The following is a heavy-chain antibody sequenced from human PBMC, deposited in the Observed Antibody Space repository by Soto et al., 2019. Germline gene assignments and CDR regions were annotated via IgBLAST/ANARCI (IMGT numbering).Heavy chain of an antibody. Sequence: QVQLVQSGAEVKKPGASVKVSCKASGYTFTSYDINWVRQATGQVLEWMGWMNPNSGNTGDAQKFQGRVAMTRNTSISKASMELSSLRSKDAAVYFCERVPGTVVPAANWGQGPLVTVAS. D-gene: IGHD2-2*01. J-gene: IGHJ4*02. V-gene: IGHV1-8*01. CDR3: ERVPGTVVPAAN. CDR2: MNPNSGNT. CDR1: GYTFTSYD.